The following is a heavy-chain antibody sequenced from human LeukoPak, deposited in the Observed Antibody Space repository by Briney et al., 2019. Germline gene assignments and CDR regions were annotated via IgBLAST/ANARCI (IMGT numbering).Heavy chain of an antibody. D-gene: IGHD3-22*01. Sequence: GGSLRLSCAASGFTFSTYSMNWVRQAPGKGLEWVSYISSSSTIYYADSVKGRFTISRDNAKNSLYLQMNSLRAEDMAVYYCARGSTYYDSSGQVPFDYWGQGTLVTVSS. CDR1: GFTFSTYS. CDR2: ISSSSTI. CDR3: ARGSTYYDSSGQVPFDY. J-gene: IGHJ4*02. V-gene: IGHV3-48*01.